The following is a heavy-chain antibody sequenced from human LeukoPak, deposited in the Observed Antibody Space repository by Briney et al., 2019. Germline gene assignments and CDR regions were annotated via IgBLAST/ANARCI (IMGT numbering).Heavy chain of an antibody. CDR2: FDPEDGET. Sequence: GASVKASCKVSGYTLTELSMHWVRQAPGKGLEWMGGFDPEDGETIYAQKFQGRVTMTEDTSTDTAYMELSSLRSEDTAVYYCATDRPEYYYDSSGYSRRRRAYHYWGQGTLVTVSS. D-gene: IGHD3-22*01. CDR1: GYTLTELS. CDR3: ATDRPEYYYDSSGYSRRRRAYHY. J-gene: IGHJ4*02. V-gene: IGHV1-24*01.